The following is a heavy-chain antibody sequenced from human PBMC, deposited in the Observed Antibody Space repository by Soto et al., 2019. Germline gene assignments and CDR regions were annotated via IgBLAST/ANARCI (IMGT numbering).Heavy chain of an antibody. Sequence: PGESLKISCKGSGYSFTIYWIGWVRQMPGKGLEWMGIIYPGDSDTRYSPSFQGQVTISADKSISTAYLQWSSLKASDTAMYYCARHHHYDSSHDAFDIWGQGTMVTVSS. V-gene: IGHV5-51*01. CDR2: IYPGDSDT. J-gene: IGHJ3*02. CDR3: ARHHHYDSSHDAFDI. D-gene: IGHD3-22*01. CDR1: GYSFTIYW.